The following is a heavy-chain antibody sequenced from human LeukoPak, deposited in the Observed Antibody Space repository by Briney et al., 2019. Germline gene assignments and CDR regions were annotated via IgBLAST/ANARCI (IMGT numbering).Heavy chain of an antibody. CDR1: GYSFTSYW. CDR2: IYPGDSDI. Sequence: AGESLKISCKGSGYSFTSYWIGWVRQMPGKGLEWMGIIYPGDSDIRYSPSFQGQVTISADKSISTAYLQWSSLKASDTAMYYCASGVYRTRSGYYDAFDIWGQGTMVTVSS. V-gene: IGHV5-51*01. D-gene: IGHD3-22*01. CDR3: ASGVYRTRSGYYDAFDI. J-gene: IGHJ3*02.